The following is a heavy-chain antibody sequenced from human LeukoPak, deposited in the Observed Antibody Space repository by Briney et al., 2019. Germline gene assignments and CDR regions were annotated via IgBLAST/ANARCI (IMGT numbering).Heavy chain of an antibody. V-gene: IGHV1-18*01. D-gene: IGHD5-12*01. CDR3: ARDDTSGYDLINWFDP. Sequence: ASVKVSCKASGYTFTSYDINWVRQAPGQGLEWVGWISAYNGNTNSAQKFQGRVTMTTDTSTSTAYMELKSLRFDDTAVYYCARDDTSGYDLINWFDPWGQGTLVTVSS. J-gene: IGHJ5*02. CDR2: ISAYNGNT. CDR1: GYTFTSYD.